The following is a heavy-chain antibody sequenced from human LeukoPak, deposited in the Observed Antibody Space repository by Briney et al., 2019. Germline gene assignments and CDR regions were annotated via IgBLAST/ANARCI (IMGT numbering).Heavy chain of an antibody. Sequence: GGSLRLSCAASALTLSKYWMSWVRQAPGKGLEWVANIKADGGEKHYVDSVKGRFTISRDNAKNSLYLQMNSLRAEDTAVYYCARDTYGSGSYWGPNWFDPWGQGTLVTVSS. CDR1: ALTLSKYW. J-gene: IGHJ5*02. CDR2: IKADGGEK. CDR3: ARDTYGSGSYWGPNWFDP. V-gene: IGHV3-7*01. D-gene: IGHD3-10*01.